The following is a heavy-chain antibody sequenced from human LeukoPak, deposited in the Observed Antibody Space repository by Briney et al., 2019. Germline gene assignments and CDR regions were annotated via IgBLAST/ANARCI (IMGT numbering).Heavy chain of an antibody. J-gene: IGHJ4*02. Sequence: SETLSLTCTVSGYSISSGYYWGWIRQPPGKGLEWIGSIYHSGSTYYNPSLKSRVTISVDTSKNQFSLKLSSVTAADTAVYYCARDSGSGSLNLFDYWGQGTLVTVSS. V-gene: IGHV4-38-2*02. CDR2: IYHSGST. D-gene: IGHD3-10*01. CDR1: GYSISSGYY. CDR3: ARDSGSGSLNLFDY.